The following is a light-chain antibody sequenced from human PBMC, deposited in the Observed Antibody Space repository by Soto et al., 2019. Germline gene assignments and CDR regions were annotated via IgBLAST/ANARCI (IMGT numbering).Light chain of an antibody. Sequence: EMVLTQSPGTLSLSPGERATLSCRASQSVTSSYLAWYQQKPGQPPRLLIYGASSRATGNPDRFSGSGSGTDFTLTISSLESEDFAVYYCQQYGSSPTFGQGPKVEIK. CDR3: QQYGSSPT. CDR1: QSVTSSY. J-gene: IGKJ1*01. CDR2: GAS. V-gene: IGKV3-20*01.